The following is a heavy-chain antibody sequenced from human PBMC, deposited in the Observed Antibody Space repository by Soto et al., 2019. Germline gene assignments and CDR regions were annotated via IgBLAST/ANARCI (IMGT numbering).Heavy chain of an antibody. CDR3: VRGGCGGLFDP. CDR2: ISPGSRYP. Sequence: PGGSLRLSCAGSGFTFGDSYMSWIRQAPGQGLEWLSYISPGSRYPAYADSVKGRFTISRDNAKRSLYLQMMCLTAEYTAIYYLVRGGCGGLFDPWGQVTMVAVSS. J-gene: IGHJ5*02. V-gene: IGHV3-11*06. D-gene: IGHD2-21*01. CDR1: GFTFGDSY.